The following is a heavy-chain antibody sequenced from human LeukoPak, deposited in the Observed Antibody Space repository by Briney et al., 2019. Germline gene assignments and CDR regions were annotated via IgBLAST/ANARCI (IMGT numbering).Heavy chain of an antibody. CDR1: GFTVSSNY. V-gene: IGHV3-53*01. CDR3: ARDNSYYYMDV. J-gene: IGHJ6*03. Sequence: PGGSLILSFSASGFTVSSNYMSWVRQAPGKGLEWVSVIYSGGTTYYADSVKGRFTISRDNSKNTMYLQMNSLRAEDTAVYYCARDNSYYYMDVWGKGTTVTVSS. CDR2: IYSGGTT.